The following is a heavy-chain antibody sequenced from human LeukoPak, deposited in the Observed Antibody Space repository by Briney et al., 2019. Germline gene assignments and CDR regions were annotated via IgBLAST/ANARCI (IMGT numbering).Heavy chain of an antibody. V-gene: IGHV4-4*02. J-gene: IGHJ4*02. D-gene: IGHD2-2*01. CDR1: GGSISSSNW. CDR2: IYHSGST. CDR3: ASENCSGTSCSSFDY. Sequence: PSETLSLTCGVSGGSISSSNWWSWVRQPPGKGLEWIGEIYHSGSTNYNPSLRSRVTISVDKSKNQFSLKLSSVTAAETALYYCASENCSGTSCSSFDYWGQGTLVTVSS.